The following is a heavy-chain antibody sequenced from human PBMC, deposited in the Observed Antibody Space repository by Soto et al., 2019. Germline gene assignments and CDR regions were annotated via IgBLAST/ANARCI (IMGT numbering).Heavy chain of an antibody. CDR2: INHSGST. J-gene: IGHJ4*02. D-gene: IGHD3-22*01. V-gene: IGHV4-34*01. CDR3: ARVKIRKYYYDSSGYYYNPLKPTYFDY. Sequence: SETLSLTCAVYGGSFSGYYWSWIRQPPGKGLEWIGEINHSGSTNYNPSLKSRVTISVDTSKNQFSLKLSSVTAADTAVYYCARVKIRKYYYDSSGYYYNPLKPTYFDYWGQGTLVTVSS. CDR1: GGSFSGYY.